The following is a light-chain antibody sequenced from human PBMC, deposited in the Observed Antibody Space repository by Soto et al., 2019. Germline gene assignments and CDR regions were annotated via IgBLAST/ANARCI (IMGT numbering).Light chain of an antibody. Sequence: EIVLAQSPATLSLSPGERATLSCRASQSVGNFLAWYQHRPGQAPRLLILNASTRATGIPPRFSGSGSGTDFTLTISRLEPEDSATYFCQQYNTWVRGTFGQGTKLEIK. J-gene: IGKJ2*01. CDR1: QSVGNF. V-gene: IGKV3-11*01. CDR3: QQYNTWVRGT. CDR2: NAS.